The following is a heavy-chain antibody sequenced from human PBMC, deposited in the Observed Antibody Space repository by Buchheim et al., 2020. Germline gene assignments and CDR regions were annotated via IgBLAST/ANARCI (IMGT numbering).Heavy chain of an antibody. CDR2: ISYDGSNK. CDR1: GFTFSSYG. Sequence: QVQLVESGGGVVQPGRSLRLSCAASGFTFSSYGMHWVRQAPGKGLEWVAVISYDGSNKYYADSVKGRFTISRDNSKNTLYLQMNSLRAEDTAVYYCAKDPGSGSYYNYWYFDLWGRGTL. D-gene: IGHD1-26*01. J-gene: IGHJ2*01. V-gene: IGHV3-30*18. CDR3: AKDPGSGSYYNYWYFDL.